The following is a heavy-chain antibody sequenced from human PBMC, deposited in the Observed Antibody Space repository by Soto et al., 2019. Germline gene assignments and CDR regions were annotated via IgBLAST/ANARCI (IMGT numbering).Heavy chain of an antibody. V-gene: IGHV3-11*01. CDR3: ARAPAAYCSSTSCRWQGYYYYGMDV. J-gene: IGHJ6*02. Sequence: QVQLVESGGGLVKPGGSLRLSCAASGFTFSDYYMSWIRQAPGKGLEWVSYISSSGSTIYYADSVKGRFTISRDNAKNSLYLQMNSLRAEDTAVYYCARAPAAYCSSTSCRWQGYYYYGMDVWGQGTTVTVSS. D-gene: IGHD2-2*01. CDR1: GFTFSDYY. CDR2: ISSSGSTI.